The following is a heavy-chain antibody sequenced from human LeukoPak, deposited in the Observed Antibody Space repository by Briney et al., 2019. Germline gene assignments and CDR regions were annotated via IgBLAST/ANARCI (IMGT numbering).Heavy chain of an antibody. CDR1: GYTFTSYA. J-gene: IGHJ4*02. CDR3: ARVYSSSSRLSPAIDY. Sequence: GASVKVSCKASGYTFTSYAMNWVRQAPGQGLEWMGWINTNTGNPTYAQGFTGRFVFSLDTSVSTAYLQISSLKAEDTAVYYCARVYSSSSRLSPAIDYWGQGTLVTVSS. CDR2: INTNTGNP. V-gene: IGHV7-4-1*02. D-gene: IGHD6-6*01.